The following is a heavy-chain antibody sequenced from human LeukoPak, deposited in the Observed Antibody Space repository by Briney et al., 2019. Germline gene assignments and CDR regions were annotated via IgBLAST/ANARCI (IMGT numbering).Heavy chain of an antibody. CDR3: ARVPYYYDSSGYLQYYFDY. CDR1: GGTFSSYA. D-gene: IGHD3-22*01. V-gene: IGHV1-69*13. CDR2: IIPIFGTA. J-gene: IGHJ4*02. Sequence: SVKVSCKASGGTFSSYAISWVRQAPGQGLEWMGGIIPIFGTANYAQKFQGRVTITADESTSTAYMEQSSLRSEDTAVYYCARVPYYYDSSGYLQYYFDYWGQGTLVTVSS.